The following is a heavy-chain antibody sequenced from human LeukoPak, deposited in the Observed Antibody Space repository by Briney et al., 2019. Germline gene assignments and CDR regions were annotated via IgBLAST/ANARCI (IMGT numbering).Heavy chain of an antibody. V-gene: IGHV3-64*01. D-gene: IGHD4-17*01. CDR1: GFTFSSYA. CDR2: ISSNGGST. CDR3: ARDSGEDYGDYVAPFAGFDY. Sequence: GALRLSCAASGFTFSSYAMHWVRQAPGKGQEYVSAISSNGGSTYYANSVKGRFTISRDNSKNTLYLQMGSLRAEDMAVYYCARDSGEDYGDYVAPFAGFDYWGQGTLVTVSS. J-gene: IGHJ4*02.